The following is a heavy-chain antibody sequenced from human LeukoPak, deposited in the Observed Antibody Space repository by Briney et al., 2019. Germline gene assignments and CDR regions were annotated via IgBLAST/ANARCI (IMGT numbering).Heavy chain of an antibody. Sequence: GASVKVSCKASGYTFTSYDINWVRQATGQGLEWMGWMNPNSGNTGYAQKFQGRVTMTRNTSISTAYMELSSLRSEDTAVYYCARGRKLRYFDWLIRSGYYYYYYMDVWGKGTTVTISS. CDR1: GYTFTSYD. J-gene: IGHJ6*03. CDR3: ARGRKLRYFDWLIRSGYYYYYYMDV. D-gene: IGHD3-9*01. CDR2: MNPNSGNT. V-gene: IGHV1-8*01.